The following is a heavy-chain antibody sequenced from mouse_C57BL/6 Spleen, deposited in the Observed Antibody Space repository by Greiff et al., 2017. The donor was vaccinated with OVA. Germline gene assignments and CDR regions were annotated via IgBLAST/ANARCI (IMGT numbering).Heavy chain of an antibody. CDR1: GFTFSSYA. J-gene: IGHJ3*01. V-gene: IGHV5-4*03. Sequence: EVKLVESGGGLVKPGGSLKLSCAASGFTFSSYAMSWVRQTPEKRLEWVATISDGGSYTYYPDNVKGRFTISRDNAKNNLYLQMSHLKSEDTAMYYCARGYDYDGFAYWGQGTLVTVSA. CDR3: ARGYDYDGFAY. D-gene: IGHD2-4*01. CDR2: ISDGGSYT.